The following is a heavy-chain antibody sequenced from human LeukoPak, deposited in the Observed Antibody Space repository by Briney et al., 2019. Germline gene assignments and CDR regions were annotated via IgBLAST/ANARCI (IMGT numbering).Heavy chain of an antibody. CDR2: IYYTGNT. Sequence: PSETLSLTYTVSGGSISSFYWSWIRQPPGKGLEWIGYIYYTGNTNYNPSLESRVTISADTSRNQFSLKLTSVTAADTAVYYCARAHNGYNDYWGQGTLVTVSS. V-gene: IGHV4-59*12. CDR1: GGSISSFY. CDR3: ARAHNGYNDY. D-gene: IGHD1-14*01. J-gene: IGHJ4*02.